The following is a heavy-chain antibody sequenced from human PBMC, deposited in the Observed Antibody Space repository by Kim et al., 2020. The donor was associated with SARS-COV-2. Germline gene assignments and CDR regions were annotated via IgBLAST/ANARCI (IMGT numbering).Heavy chain of an antibody. Sequence: ASVKVSCKASGYTFTSYDINWVRQATGQGLEWMGWMNPNSGNTGYAQKFQGRVTMTRNTSISTAYMELSSLRSEDTAVYYCARGGTSREVTIFGVVIIPGAVDYWGQGTLVTVSS. D-gene: IGHD3-3*01. CDR2: MNPNSGNT. CDR1: GYTFTSYD. J-gene: IGHJ4*02. CDR3: ARGGTSREVTIFGVVIIPGAVDY. V-gene: IGHV1-8*01.